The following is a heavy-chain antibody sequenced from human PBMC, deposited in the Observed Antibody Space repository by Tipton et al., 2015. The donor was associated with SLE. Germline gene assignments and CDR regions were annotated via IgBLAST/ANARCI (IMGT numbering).Heavy chain of an antibody. J-gene: IGHJ4*02. CDR2: IYTSGST. V-gene: IGHV4-4*07. D-gene: IGHD3-16*01. CDR1: GGSISSYY. CDR3: ARDLSRGGFDY. Sequence: LRLSCTVSGGSISSYYWSWIRQPAGKGLEWIGRIYTSGSTNYNPTLKSRVTMSVDTSKNQFSLKLSSVTAADTAVYSCARDLSRGGFDYWGQGTLVTVSS.